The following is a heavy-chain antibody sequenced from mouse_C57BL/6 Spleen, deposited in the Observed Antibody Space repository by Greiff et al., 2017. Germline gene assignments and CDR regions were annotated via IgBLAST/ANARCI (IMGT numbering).Heavy chain of an antibody. Sequence: QVQLQQPGAELVKPGASVKLSCKASGYTFTSYWMQWVKQRPGQGLEWIGEIDPSDSYTNYNQKFKGKATLTVDTSSSTAYMQLSSLTSEDSAVYYCARYGNYNYYAMDYWGQGTSVTVSS. CDR3: ARYGNYNYYAMDY. CDR1: GYTFTSYW. CDR2: IDPSDSYT. D-gene: IGHD2-1*01. V-gene: IGHV1-50*01. J-gene: IGHJ4*01.